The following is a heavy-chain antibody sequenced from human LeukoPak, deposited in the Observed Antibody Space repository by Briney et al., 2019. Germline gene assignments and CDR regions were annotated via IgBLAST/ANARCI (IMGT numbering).Heavy chain of an antibody. J-gene: IGHJ3*02. V-gene: IGHV4-39*01. CDR2: IYYSGST. D-gene: IGHD3-22*01. Sequence: SETLSLTCTVSGGSISSSSYYWGWIRQPPGRGLEWIGSIYYSGSTYYNPSLKSRVTISVDTSKNQFSLKLSSVTAADTAVYYCARGPFKLGYGSSGSDAFDIWGQGTMVTVSS. CDR3: ARGPFKLGYGSSGSDAFDI. CDR1: GGSISSSSYY.